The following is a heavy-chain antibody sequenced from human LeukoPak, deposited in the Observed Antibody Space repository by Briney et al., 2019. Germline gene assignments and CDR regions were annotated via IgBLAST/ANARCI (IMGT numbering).Heavy chain of an antibody. CDR1: GFTFSNAW. Sequence: GGSLRLSCAASGFTFSNAWMRWVRQAPGKGLEWVGRIKSKTDGGTIDYAAPVKGRFTISRDDSKNTLYLQMNSLKTEDTAVYFCTTDMRWELQFDYWGQGTLVTVSS. CDR2: IKSKTDGGTI. J-gene: IGHJ4*02. CDR3: TTDMRWELQFDY. D-gene: IGHD2-15*01. V-gene: IGHV3-15*01.